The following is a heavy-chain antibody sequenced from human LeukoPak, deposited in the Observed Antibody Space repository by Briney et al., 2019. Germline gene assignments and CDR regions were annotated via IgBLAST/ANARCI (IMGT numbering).Heavy chain of an antibody. D-gene: IGHD4-17*01. V-gene: IGHV3-21*01. Sequence: GGSLRLSCTASGFTFSSYDMSWVRQAPGKGLEWVSSITTYSSYIHYADSVKGRFTISRDNAKNSLYLQMNSLRAEDTAAYYCARDRSNGDYAFDYWGQGALVTVSS. J-gene: IGHJ4*02. CDR2: ITTYSSYI. CDR1: GFTFSSYD. CDR3: ARDRSNGDYAFDY.